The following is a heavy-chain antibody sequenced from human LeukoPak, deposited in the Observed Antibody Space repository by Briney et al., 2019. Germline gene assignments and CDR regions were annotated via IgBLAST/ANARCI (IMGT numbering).Heavy chain of an antibody. CDR2: ISAYNGNT. V-gene: IGHV1-18*01. CDR3: ARLGAAYCGGDCPSFDY. J-gene: IGHJ4*02. Sequence: ASVKVSCKASGYTFTSYGISWVRQAPGQGLEWMGWISAYNGNTNYAQKLQGRVTITRDTSASTAYMELSSLTSEDTAVYYCARLGAAYCGGDCPSFDYWGQGTLVTVSS. CDR1: GYTFTSYG. D-gene: IGHD2-21*02.